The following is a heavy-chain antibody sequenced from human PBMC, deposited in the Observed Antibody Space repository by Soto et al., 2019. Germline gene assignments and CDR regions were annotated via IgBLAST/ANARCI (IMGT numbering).Heavy chain of an antibody. CDR2: INSDGSST. J-gene: IGHJ4*02. CDR1: GFTFSSYW. V-gene: IGHV3-74*01. D-gene: IGHD3-3*01. CDR3: ARAERYYDFWSGYKFSEYYFDY. Sequence: PGGSLRLSCAASGFTFSSYWMHWVRQAPGKGLVWVSRINSDGSSTSYTDSVKGRFTISRDNAKNTLYLQMNSLRAEDTAVYYCARAERYYDFWSGYKFSEYYFDYWGQGTLVTVSS.